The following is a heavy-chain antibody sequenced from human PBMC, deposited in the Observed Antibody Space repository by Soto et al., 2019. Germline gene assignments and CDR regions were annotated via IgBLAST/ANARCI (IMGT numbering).Heavy chain of an antibody. CDR3: ARDFNPYNWNFLAY. CDR1: GYTFTSYA. CDR2: INVGNGYT. Sequence: ASVKVSCKTSGYTFTSYAMHWVRQAPGQRLEWMGWINVGNGYTKYSQKFQGRVTITRDTSASTVYMELSSLRSEDTAVYYCARDFNPYNWNFLAYWGQGTLVPGSS. J-gene: IGHJ4*02. V-gene: IGHV1-3*01. D-gene: IGHD1-20*01.